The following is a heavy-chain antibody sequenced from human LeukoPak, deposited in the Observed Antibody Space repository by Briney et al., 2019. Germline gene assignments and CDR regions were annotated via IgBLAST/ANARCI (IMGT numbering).Heavy chain of an antibody. CDR2: ISSSSSTI. CDR1: GFTFSSYS. J-gene: IGHJ4*02. V-gene: IGHV3-48*01. CDR3: ARVAHVAGGGGANFDY. D-gene: IGHD3-16*01. Sequence: PGGSLRLSCAASGFTFSSYSMNWVRQAPGKGLEWVSYISSSSSTIYYADSVKGRFTISRDNAKNSLYLQMNSLRSEDTAVYYCARVAHVAGGGGANFDYWGQGTLVTVSS.